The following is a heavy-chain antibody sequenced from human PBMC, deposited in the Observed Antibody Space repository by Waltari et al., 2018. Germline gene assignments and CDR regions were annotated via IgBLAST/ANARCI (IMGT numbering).Heavy chain of an antibody. V-gene: IGHV3-43*01. CDR3: AKDGGYCSGGSCYGYYFDY. D-gene: IGHD2-15*01. CDR1: GFTFDDYT. CDR2: ISWDGGST. J-gene: IGHJ4*02. Sequence: EVQLVESGGVVVQPGGSLRLSCAASGFTFDDYTMQWVRQAPGKGLEWVSLISWDGGSTYYADSVKGQFTISRDNSKNSLYLQMNSLRTEDTALYYCAKDGGYCSGGSCYGYYFDYWGQGTLVTVSS.